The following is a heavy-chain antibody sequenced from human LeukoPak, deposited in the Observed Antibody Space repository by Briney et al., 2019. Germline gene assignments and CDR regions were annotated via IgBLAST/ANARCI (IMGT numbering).Heavy chain of an antibody. V-gene: IGHV3-73*01. CDR2: IRSKPNNYAT. CDR3: TRHLIGATPFDY. Sequence: GGSLRLSCAASGFTFSDSAFHWVRQASGKGLEWVGRIRSKPNNYATAYTASVKGRFTISRDDSKNTAYLQMNSLNTEDTAMYYCTRHLIGATPFDYWGQGALVSVSS. D-gene: IGHD4/OR15-4a*01. CDR1: GFTFSDSA. J-gene: IGHJ4*02.